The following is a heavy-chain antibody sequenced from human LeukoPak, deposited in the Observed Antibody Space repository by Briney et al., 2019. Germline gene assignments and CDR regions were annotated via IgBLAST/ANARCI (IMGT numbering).Heavy chain of an antibody. J-gene: IGHJ4*02. V-gene: IGHV4-39*01. Sequence: PSETLSLTCTVSGGSISSSNYYWGWIRQPPGKGLECIGSIYYSGSTYYNPSLKSRVTISVDTSKNQFSLKLSSVTAADTAVYYCARASCSGGSCPQEGEPPYWGQGTLVTVSS. D-gene: IGHD2-15*01. CDR3: ARASCSGGSCPQEGEPPY. CDR1: GGSISSSNYY. CDR2: IYYSGST.